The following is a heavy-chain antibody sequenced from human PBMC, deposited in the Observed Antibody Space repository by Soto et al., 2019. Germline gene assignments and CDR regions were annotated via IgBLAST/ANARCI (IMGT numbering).Heavy chain of an antibody. D-gene: IGHD3-22*01. CDR3: ASDSSGFDKAPFDY. Sequence: SVKVSCKASGGTFSSYTISWVRQAPGQGPEWMGRIIPILGTANYAQKFQGRVTITADKSTSTAYMELSSLRSEDTAVYYCASDSSGFDKAPFDYWGQGTLVTVSS. V-gene: IGHV1-69*08. CDR2: IIPILGTA. J-gene: IGHJ4*02. CDR1: GGTFSSYT.